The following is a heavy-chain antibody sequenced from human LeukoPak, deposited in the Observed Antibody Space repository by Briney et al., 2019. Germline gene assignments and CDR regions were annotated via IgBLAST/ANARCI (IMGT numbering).Heavy chain of an antibody. CDR1: GGSISSYY. J-gene: IGHJ4*02. Sequence: SETLSLTCTVSGGSISSYYWSWIRQPPGKGLEWIGYIYYSGSTNYNPSLKSRVTISVDTSKNRFSLRLSSVTAADTAVYYCARRRGRTFYFDYWGQGTLVTVSS. CDR3: ARRRGRTFYFDY. CDR2: IYYSGST. V-gene: IGHV4-59*08. D-gene: IGHD3-16*01.